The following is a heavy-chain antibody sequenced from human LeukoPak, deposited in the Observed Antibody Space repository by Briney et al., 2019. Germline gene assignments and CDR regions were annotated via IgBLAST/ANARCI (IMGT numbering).Heavy chain of an antibody. Sequence: GGTLRLSCAASGFTFSSYGMSWVRQAPGKGLEWVSAISGSGGSAYYADSVKGRFTISRDNSKNTLYLQMNSLRAEDTAVYFCAKEGALVGATHFHYWGQGTLVTVSS. CDR3: AKEGALVGATHFHY. V-gene: IGHV3-23*01. D-gene: IGHD1-26*01. J-gene: IGHJ4*02. CDR1: GFTFSSYG. CDR2: ISGSGGSA.